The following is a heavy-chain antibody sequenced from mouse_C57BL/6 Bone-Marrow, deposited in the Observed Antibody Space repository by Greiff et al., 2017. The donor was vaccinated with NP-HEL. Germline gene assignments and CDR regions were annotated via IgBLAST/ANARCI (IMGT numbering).Heavy chain of an antibody. CDR3: TRRSDWGRHAMDY. D-gene: IGHD4-1*01. CDR1: GYTFTDYE. CDR2: IDPETGGT. V-gene: IGHV1-15*01. J-gene: IGHJ4*01. Sequence: QVQLKESGAELVRPGASVTLSCKASGYTFTDYEMHWVQQTPVHGLEWIGAIDPETGGTAYNQKFKGKAILTADKSSSTAYMELRSLTSEDSAVYYGTRRSDWGRHAMDYWGQGTSVTVSS.